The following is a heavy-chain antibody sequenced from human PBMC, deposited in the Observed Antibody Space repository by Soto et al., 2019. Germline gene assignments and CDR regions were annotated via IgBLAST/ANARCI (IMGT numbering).Heavy chain of an antibody. Sequence: GGSLRLSCAASGFTFSSYGMHWVRQAPGKGLEWVAVIWYDGSNKYYADSVKGRFTISRDNSKNTLYLQMNSLRVEDTAVYYCARGAGSYYYYYMDVWGKGTTVTVSS. CDR2: IWYDGSNK. J-gene: IGHJ6*03. D-gene: IGHD3-16*01. CDR1: GFTFSSYG. CDR3: ARGAGSYYYYYMDV. V-gene: IGHV3-33*01.